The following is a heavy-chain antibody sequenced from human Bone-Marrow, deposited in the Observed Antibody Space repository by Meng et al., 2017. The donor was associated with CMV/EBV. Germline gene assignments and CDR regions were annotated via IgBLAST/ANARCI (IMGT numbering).Heavy chain of an antibody. Sequence: GESLKISCAASGFTFSSYDMHWVRQATGKGLEWVSAIGTAGDTYYPGSVKGRFTISRENAKNSLYLQMNSLRAGDTAVYYCARDRRFTYYYDSSGYAYWGQGTLVTVSS. CDR3: ARDRRFTYYYDSSGYAY. CDR2: IGTAGDT. J-gene: IGHJ4*02. V-gene: IGHV3-13*01. D-gene: IGHD3-22*01. CDR1: GFTFSSYD.